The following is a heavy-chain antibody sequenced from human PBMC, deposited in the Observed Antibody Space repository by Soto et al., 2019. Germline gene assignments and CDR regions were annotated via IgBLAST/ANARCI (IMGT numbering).Heavy chain of an antibody. CDR1: GGSISSGDYY. J-gene: IGHJ6*02. CDR3: AGVSSLGIAARPDYYYGMDV. V-gene: IGHV4-30-4*01. Sequence: QVQLQESGPGLVKPSQTLSLTCTVSGGSISSGDYYWTWIRQPPGKGLEWIGYIYYSGSTYYNPSLKSRVNISIDTSKNQFSLRLSSVPAADTAVYDCAGVSSLGIAARPDYYYGMDVWGQGTTVTVSS. D-gene: IGHD6-6*01. CDR2: IYYSGST.